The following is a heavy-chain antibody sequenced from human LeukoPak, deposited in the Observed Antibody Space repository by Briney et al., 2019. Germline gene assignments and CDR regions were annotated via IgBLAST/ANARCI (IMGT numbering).Heavy chain of an antibody. V-gene: IGHV1-46*01. CDR3: ARSFGNYDSNGFSDY. Sequence: EASVKVSCKASGYTFTSYYMHWVRQAPGQGLEWMGIINPSGGSTSYTQKFQGRVTMTRDTSTSTVYMELSSLRSEDTAVYYCARSFGNYDSNGFSDYWGQGTLVTVSS. D-gene: IGHD3-22*01. CDR2: INPSGGST. CDR1: GYTFTSYY. J-gene: IGHJ4*02.